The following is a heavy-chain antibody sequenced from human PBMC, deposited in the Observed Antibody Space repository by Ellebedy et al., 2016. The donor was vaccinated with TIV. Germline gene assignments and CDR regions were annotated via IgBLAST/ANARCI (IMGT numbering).Heavy chain of an antibody. CDR2: IKQDGSEK. CDR3: ARLQMTTTFNWFDP. J-gene: IGHJ5*02. V-gene: IGHV3-7*03. CDR1: GFTFSSYW. D-gene: IGHD4-17*01. Sequence: GESLKISXAASGFTFSSYWMSWVRQAPGKGLEWVANIKQDGSEKYYVDSVKGRFTISRDNAKNSLYLQMKSLRAEDTAVYYCARLQMTTTFNWFDPWGQGTLVTVSS.